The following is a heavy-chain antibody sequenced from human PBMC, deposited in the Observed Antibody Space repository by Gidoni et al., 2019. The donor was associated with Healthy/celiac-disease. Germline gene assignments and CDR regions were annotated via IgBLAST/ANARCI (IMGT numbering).Heavy chain of an antibody. D-gene: IGHD3-22*01. CDR3: ARGALYYYDSSGYYYGYFDY. Sequence: QVQLQQWGAGLLKPSETLSLTCAVSGGSFSGYYWSWIRQPPGKGLEWIGEINHSGSTNYNPSLKSRVTISVDTSKNQFSLKLSSVTAADTAVYYCARGALYYYDSSGYYYGYFDYWGQGTLVTVSS. J-gene: IGHJ4*02. CDR1: GGSFSGYY. CDR2: INHSGST. V-gene: IGHV4-34*01.